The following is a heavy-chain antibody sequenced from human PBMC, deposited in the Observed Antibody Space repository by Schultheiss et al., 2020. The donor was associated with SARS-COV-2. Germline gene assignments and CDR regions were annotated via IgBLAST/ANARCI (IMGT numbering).Heavy chain of an antibody. Sequence: ASVKVSCKTSGYSFTSYGISWVRQAPGQGLEWMGWISADDYNTNYAQKLQGRVTMTTDTSTSTAYMELRSLRSDDTAVYYCARVPWGGGSSGIDYWGQGTLVTVSS. CDR1: GYSFTSYG. J-gene: IGHJ4*02. V-gene: IGHV1-18*01. CDR3: ARVPWGGGSSGIDY. D-gene: IGHD2-15*01. CDR2: ISADDYNT.